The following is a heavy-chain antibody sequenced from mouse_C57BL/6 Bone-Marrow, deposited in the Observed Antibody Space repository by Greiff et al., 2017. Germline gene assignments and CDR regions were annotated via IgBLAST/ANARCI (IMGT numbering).Heavy chain of an antibody. CDR3: TTGYGSSYAMDY. CDR1: GFNIKDDY. D-gene: IGHD1-1*01. CDR2: IDPENGDT. V-gene: IGHV14-4*01. J-gene: IGHJ4*01. Sequence: VQLQQSGAELVRPGASVKLSCTASGFNIKDDYMHWVKQRPEQGLEWIGWIDPENGDTESASKFQGKATITADTSSNTAYLPLSSLTSEDTAVYYCTTGYGSSYAMDYWGQGTSVTVSS.